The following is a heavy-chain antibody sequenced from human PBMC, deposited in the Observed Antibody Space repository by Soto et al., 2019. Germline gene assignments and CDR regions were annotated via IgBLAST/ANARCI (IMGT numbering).Heavy chain of an antibody. CDR1: GGSISSSNW. J-gene: IGHJ6*02. D-gene: IGHD3-22*01. CDR3: ARDDSSGYYSPRGMDV. V-gene: IGHV4-4*02. CDR2: IYHSGST. Sequence: SETLSLTCAVSGGSISSSNWWSWVRQPPGKGLGWIGEIYHSGSTNYNPSLKSRVTISVDKSKNQFSLKLSSVTAADTAVYYCARDDSSGYYSPRGMDVWGQGTTVTVSS.